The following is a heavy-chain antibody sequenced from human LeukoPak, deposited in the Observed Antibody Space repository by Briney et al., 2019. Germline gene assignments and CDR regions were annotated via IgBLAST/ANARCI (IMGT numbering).Heavy chain of an antibody. CDR1: GGSISSGDYY. J-gene: IGHJ5*02. D-gene: IGHD3-22*01. Sequence: PSEALSLTCTVSGGSISSGDYYWSWIRQPPGKGLEWVAYMYYSGSTYYNPSLKSRVTMSADTSKNQLSLKLSSVTAADTAVYYCARPYYYDSRIDPWGQGILVTVSS. CDR2: MYYSGST. V-gene: IGHV4-30-4*01. CDR3: ARPYYYDSRIDP.